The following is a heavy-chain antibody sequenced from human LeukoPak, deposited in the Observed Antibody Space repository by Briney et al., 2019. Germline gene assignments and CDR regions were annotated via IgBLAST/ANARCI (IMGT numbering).Heavy chain of an antibody. D-gene: IGHD3-9*01. Sequence: PGRSLRLSCAASGFTFSSYGMHWVRQAPGKGLEWVAVIWYDGSNKYYADSVKGRFTISRDNSKNTLYLQMNSLRAEDTAVYYCARDDYDILTGRRRYPYYYGMDVWGQGTTVTVSS. J-gene: IGHJ6*02. CDR3: ARDDYDILTGRRRYPYYYGMDV. CDR2: IWYDGSNK. CDR1: GFTFSSYG. V-gene: IGHV3-33*01.